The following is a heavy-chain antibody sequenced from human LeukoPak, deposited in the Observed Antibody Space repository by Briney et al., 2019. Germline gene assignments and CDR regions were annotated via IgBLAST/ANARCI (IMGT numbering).Heavy chain of an antibody. V-gene: IGHV3-21*01. D-gene: IGHD1-26*01. J-gene: IGHJ4*02. CDR3: ATEGIVGGGAHFDY. CDR1: GFTFSSYG. Sequence: GGSLRLSCAASGFTFSSYGINWVRQAPGKGLEWVSSIDVGSYAYYANSVKGRFIISRDNAKNSLYLQMNSLRVEDTAVYYCATEGIVGGGAHFDYWGQGTLVTVSS. CDR2: IDVGSYA.